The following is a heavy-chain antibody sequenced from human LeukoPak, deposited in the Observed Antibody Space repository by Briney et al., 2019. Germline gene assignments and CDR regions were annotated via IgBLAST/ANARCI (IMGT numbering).Heavy chain of an antibody. CDR3: ARGRRIAVAHSGAFDI. CDR1: GFTFNNYA. Sequence: GGSLRLSCEASGFTFNNYAMHWVRQAPGKGLEWVSGISWDRGTTGYGDSVKGRFTISRDNAKNTLYLQMNSLRAEDTALYYCARGRRIAVAHSGAFDIWGQGTMVTVSS. V-gene: IGHV3-9*01. J-gene: IGHJ3*02. D-gene: IGHD6-19*01. CDR2: ISWDRGTT.